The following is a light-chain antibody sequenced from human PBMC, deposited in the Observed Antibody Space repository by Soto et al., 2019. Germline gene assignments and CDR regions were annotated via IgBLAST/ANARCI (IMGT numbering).Light chain of an antibody. J-gene: IGLJ1*01. Sequence: QSALTQPASVSGSPGQSITISCTGTSSDVGGYNYVSWYQQHPGKAPKLMIYEVSKRPSGASNRFFGSKSGNTASLTISGLQAEDEADYYCSSYAGGSTYVFGTGTKVTVL. CDR3: SSYAGGSTYV. CDR1: SSDVGGYNY. CDR2: EVS. V-gene: IGLV2-14*01.